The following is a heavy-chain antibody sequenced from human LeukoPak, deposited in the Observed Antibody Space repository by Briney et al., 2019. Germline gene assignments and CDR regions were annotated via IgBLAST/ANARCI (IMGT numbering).Heavy chain of an antibody. CDR2: ISAYNGNT. CDR1: GYTFTGYY. CDR3: ARDGEVRSFDY. Sequence: ASVKVSCKASGYTFTGYYMHWVRQAPGQGLEWMGWISAYNGNTNYAQKLQGRVTMTTDTSTSTAYMELRSLRSDDTAVYYCARDGEVRSFDYWGQGTLVTVSS. D-gene: IGHD3-10*01. J-gene: IGHJ4*02. V-gene: IGHV1-18*04.